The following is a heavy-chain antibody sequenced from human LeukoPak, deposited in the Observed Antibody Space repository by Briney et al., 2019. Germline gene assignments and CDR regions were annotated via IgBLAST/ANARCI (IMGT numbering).Heavy chain of an antibody. V-gene: IGHV3-7*05. J-gene: IGHJ4*02. CDR3: ARDGVAPGIYFDS. CDR1: GFSFNGHW. D-gene: IGHD2-2*01. Sequence: GGSLRLSCVASGFSFNGHWMSWVRQAPGKGLEGLANINQDGSEKYYVDSAKGRFTISRDNAKNSLYLQMNSLRAEDTAVYYCARDGVAPGIYFDSWGQGTLVTVSS. CDR2: INQDGSEK.